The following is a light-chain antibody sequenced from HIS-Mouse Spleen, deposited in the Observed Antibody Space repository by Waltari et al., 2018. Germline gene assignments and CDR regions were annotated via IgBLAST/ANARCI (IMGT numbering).Light chain of an antibody. CDR1: AFPKKY. V-gene: IGLV3-10*01. CDR3: YSTDSSGNHRV. Sequence: SYELTQPPSVSVSPGQTARITCSGDAFPKKYAYWYQQKSGQAPVLVIYEDSKRPSGIPEGFSGSSSGTMATLTISGAQVEDEADYYCYSTDSSGNHRVFGGGTK. J-gene: IGLJ2*01. CDR2: EDS.